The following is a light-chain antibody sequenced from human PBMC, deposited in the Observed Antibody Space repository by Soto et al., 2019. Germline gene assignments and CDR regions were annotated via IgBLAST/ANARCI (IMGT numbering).Light chain of an antibody. V-gene: IGKV1-5*03. CDR2: KAS. CDR3: QHYNSYSEA. Sequence: DIQMSQSPSTLYGSVGYRVTITCRASQTISSWLSWYQQKPLKAPKLLIYKASTLKSGVPSRFSGSGSGTEFTLTISSLQPDDFATYYCQHYNSYSEAFGQGTKVDIK. J-gene: IGKJ1*01. CDR1: QTISSW.